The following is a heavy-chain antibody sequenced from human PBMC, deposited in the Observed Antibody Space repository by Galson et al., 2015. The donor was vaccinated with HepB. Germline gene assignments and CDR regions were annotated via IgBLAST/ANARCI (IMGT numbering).Heavy chain of an antibody. J-gene: IGHJ4*02. CDR2: INTGNGDL. V-gene: IGHV1-3*04. Sequence: SVKVSCKASGYTFTRYTVHWVRQAPGQRLEWMGWINTGNGDLKHSQKFQGRVTFTRDTSASTAYTDLSSLMSDDTAVFYCARGGGSYHVDYWGQGTLVTVSS. CDR3: ARGGGSYHVDY. CDR1: GYTFTRYT. D-gene: IGHD3-16*02.